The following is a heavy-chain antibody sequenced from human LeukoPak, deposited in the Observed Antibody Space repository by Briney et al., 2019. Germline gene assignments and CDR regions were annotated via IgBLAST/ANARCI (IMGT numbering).Heavy chain of an antibody. V-gene: IGHV4-59*08. Sequence: SETLSLTCTVSGGSVSNKYWSWIRQPPGKGLEWIGYIYYSGSTNYNPSLKSRVTISVDTSKNQFSLKLSSVTAADTAVYYCARQWRGSGSYYKSSAFDIWGQGTMVTVSS. J-gene: IGHJ3*02. D-gene: IGHD3-10*01. CDR2: IYYSGST. CDR3: ARQWRGSGSYYKSSAFDI. CDR1: GGSVSNKY.